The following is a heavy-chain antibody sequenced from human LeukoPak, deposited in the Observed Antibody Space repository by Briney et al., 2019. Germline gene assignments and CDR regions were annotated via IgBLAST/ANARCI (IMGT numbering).Heavy chain of an antibody. CDR1: GGTFSSYA. J-gene: IGHJ4*02. D-gene: IGHD3-22*01. V-gene: IGHV1-69*04. CDR2: IIPILGIA. Sequence: SVKVSCKASGGTFSSYAISWVRQAPGQGLEWMGRIIPILGIANYAQKFQGRVTITADKSTSTAYMELSSLRSEDTAVYYCASSSYYDSSGYYRDDWGQGTLVTVSS. CDR3: ASSSYYDSSGYYRDD.